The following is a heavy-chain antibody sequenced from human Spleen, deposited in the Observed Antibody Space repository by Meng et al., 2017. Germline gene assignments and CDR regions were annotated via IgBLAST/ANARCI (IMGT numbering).Heavy chain of an antibody. CDR1: GGSISSSKYY. D-gene: IGHD3-3*01. V-gene: IGHV4-39*07. CDR3: ARGLYGLRRYYFDY. J-gene: IGHJ4*02. CDR2: IYYGGST. Sequence: SETLSLTCTVSGGSISSSKYYWGWIRQPPGKGLEYIGSIYYGGSTYYNPSLKSRVTMSLDTSKNQFSLKLNSVTAADTAVYYCARGLYGLRRYYFDYWGQGTLVTVSS.